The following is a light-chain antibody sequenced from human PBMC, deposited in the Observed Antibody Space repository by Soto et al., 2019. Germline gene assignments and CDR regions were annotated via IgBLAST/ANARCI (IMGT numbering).Light chain of an antibody. CDR3: QQRATWPPLIT. J-gene: IGKJ3*01. Sequence: EIVLTQSPATLSLSPGERATLSCRTSQSVTTNFAWYQQKPGQAPRLLIYDISNRATGIPDRFSGSGSGTDFTLTISCLKPEDFAVYYCQQRATWPPLITVGPGTKVEIK. CDR2: DIS. CDR1: QSVTTN. V-gene: IGKV3-11*01.